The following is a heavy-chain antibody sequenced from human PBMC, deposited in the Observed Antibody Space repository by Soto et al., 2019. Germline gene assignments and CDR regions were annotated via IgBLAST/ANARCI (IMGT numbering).Heavy chain of an antibody. Sequence: PGGSLRLSCAASGFTFSSYAMSWVRQAPGKGLEWVSAISGSGGSTYYADSVKGRFTISRDNSKNTLYLQMNSLRAEDTAVHYCAKFGTEVLRFLEWLLEQWRPRFDYWGQGTLVTVSS. CDR3: AKFGTEVLRFLEWLLEQWRPRFDY. CDR1: GFTFSSYA. D-gene: IGHD3-3*01. V-gene: IGHV3-23*01. J-gene: IGHJ4*02. CDR2: ISGSGGST.